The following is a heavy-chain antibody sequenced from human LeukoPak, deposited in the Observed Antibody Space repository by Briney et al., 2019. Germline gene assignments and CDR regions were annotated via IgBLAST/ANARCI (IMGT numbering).Heavy chain of an antibody. V-gene: IGHV1-69*13. D-gene: IGHD2-2*01. CDR1: GGTFSSYA. CDR2: IIPIYGTA. CDR3: ACVGYCSSTSCRLSVGYYYYYMDV. Sequence: GASVKVSCKASGGTFSSYAISWVRQAPGQGLEWMGWIIPIYGTANYAQKFQGRVTITADESTSTAYMELSSLRSEDTAVYHCACVGYCSSTSCRLSVGYYYYYMDVWGKGTTVTVSS. J-gene: IGHJ6*03.